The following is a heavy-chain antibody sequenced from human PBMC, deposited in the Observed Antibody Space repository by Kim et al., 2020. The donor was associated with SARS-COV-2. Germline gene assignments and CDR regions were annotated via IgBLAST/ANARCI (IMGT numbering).Heavy chain of an antibody. Sequence: ASVKVSCKASNYTFISYGISWVRQAPGQGLEWMGWISTYNGNTNYAQKLQGRVTMTTDTPTSTAYMELRGLRSDDTAIYYCARHQGVYYGDFVQEDAFDIWGQGTMVTVSS. J-gene: IGHJ3*02. D-gene: IGHD4-17*01. CDR2: ISTYNGNT. CDR1: NYTFISYG. CDR3: ARHQGVYYGDFVQEDAFDI. V-gene: IGHV1-18*04.